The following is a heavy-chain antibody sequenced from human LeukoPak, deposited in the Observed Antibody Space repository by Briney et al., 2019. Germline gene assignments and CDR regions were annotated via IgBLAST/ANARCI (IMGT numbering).Heavy chain of an antibody. CDR1: GFTFSSYS. V-gene: IGHV3-74*01. J-gene: IGHJ4*02. CDR2: INSDGSST. CDR3: VRGMGYYDKV. Sequence: GGSLRLSCAASGFTFSSYSMNWVRQAPGKGLEWVSRINSDGSSTNYADSVKGRFTISRDNAKNTLYLQMNSLRAEDTAVYYCVRGMGYYDKVWGQGTLVTVSS. D-gene: IGHD3-22*01.